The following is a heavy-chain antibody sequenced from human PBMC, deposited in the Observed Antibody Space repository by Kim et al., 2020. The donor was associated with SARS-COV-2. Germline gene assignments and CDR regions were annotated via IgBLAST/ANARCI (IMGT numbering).Heavy chain of an antibody. Sequence: GGSLRLSCAASGFTFSSYDMHWVRQATGKGLEWVSAIGTAGDTYYPGSVKGRFTISRENAKNSLYLQMNSLRAGDTAVYYCVRSGSYYTDGGIDVWGQGTTVTVSS. J-gene: IGHJ6*02. CDR1: GFTFSSYD. CDR3: VRSGSYYTDGGIDV. V-gene: IGHV3-13*01. CDR2: IGTAGDT. D-gene: IGHD3-10*01.